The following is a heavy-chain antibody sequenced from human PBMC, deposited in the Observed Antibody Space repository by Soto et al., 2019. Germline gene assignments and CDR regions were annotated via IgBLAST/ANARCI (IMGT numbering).Heavy chain of an antibody. CDR1: GGSISSYY. J-gene: IGHJ4*02. D-gene: IGHD5-18*01. Sequence: SETLSLTCTVSGGSISSYYWSWIRQPPGKGLEWIGYIYYSGSTNYNPSLKSRVTISVDTSKNQFSLKLSSVTAADTAVYYCARDRRGYSYGYIDYWGQGTLVTVS. CDR3: ARDRRGYSYGYIDY. V-gene: IGHV4-59*01. CDR2: IYYSGST.